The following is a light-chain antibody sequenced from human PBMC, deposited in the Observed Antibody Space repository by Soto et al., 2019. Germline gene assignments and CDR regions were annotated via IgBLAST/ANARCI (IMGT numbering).Light chain of an antibody. CDR1: QSVTSS. CDR2: STS. V-gene: IGKV3-20*01. J-gene: IGKJ1*01. Sequence: EIHMTQSPCTLSSSLGDRATLTCRASQSVTSSLAWYQQKPGQAPSLFIYSTSSWATGIPDRFSASGSGTDFTLTISSLEPEDFAVYYCQQYGNSSWTFGQGTKVEIK. CDR3: QQYGNSSWT.